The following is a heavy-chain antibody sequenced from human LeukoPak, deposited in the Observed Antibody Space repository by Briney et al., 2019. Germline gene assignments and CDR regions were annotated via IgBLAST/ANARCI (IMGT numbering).Heavy chain of an antibody. J-gene: IGHJ4*02. V-gene: IGHV4-59*01. D-gene: IGHD5-18*01. Sequence: SETPSLTCTVSGGSISSYYWSWIRQPPGKGLEWIGYIYYSGSTNYNPSLKSRVTISVDTSKNQFSLKLSSVTAADTAVYYCARSTSSIYSYGYYFDYWGQGTLVTVSS. CDR2: IYYSGST. CDR1: GGSISSYY. CDR3: ARSTSSIYSYGYYFDY.